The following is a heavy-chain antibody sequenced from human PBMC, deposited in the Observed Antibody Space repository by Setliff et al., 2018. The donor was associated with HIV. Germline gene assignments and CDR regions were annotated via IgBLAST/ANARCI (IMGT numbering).Heavy chain of an antibody. J-gene: IGHJ2*01. D-gene: IGHD3-22*01. Sequence: SETLSLPCTVSGASISSGDYYWTWIRQPPGKGREWIGYICYSGSTDYNPSLKSRVTISVDTSKNQFSLKLNSVTAADTAVYYCARDPYDTSGYSNYYFDLWGRGTLVTVSS. CDR3: ARDPYDTSGYSNYYFDL. CDR2: ICYSGST. CDR1: GASISSGDYY. V-gene: IGHV4-30-4*08.